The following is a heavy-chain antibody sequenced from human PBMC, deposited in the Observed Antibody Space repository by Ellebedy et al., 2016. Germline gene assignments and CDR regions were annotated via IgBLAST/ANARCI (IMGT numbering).Heavy chain of an antibody. D-gene: IGHD6-19*01. CDR3: ARAGPYGIAVAAHPGSHAFDI. CDR1: GYTFTGYY. CDR2: INPNSGGT. Sequence: ASVKVSCKASGYTFTGYYMHWVRQAPGQGLEWMGWINPNSGGTNYAQKFQGWVTMTRDTSISTAYMELSRLRSDDTAVYYCARAGPYGIAVAAHPGSHAFDIWGQGTMVTVSS. V-gene: IGHV1-2*04. J-gene: IGHJ3*02.